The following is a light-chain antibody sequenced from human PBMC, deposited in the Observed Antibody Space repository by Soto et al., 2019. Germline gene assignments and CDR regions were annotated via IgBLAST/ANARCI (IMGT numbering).Light chain of an antibody. J-gene: IGLJ3*02. CDR1: SGSVSTSYY. V-gene: IGLV8-61*01. Sequence: QTVVTQEPSFSVSPGRTVTLTCGLSSGSVSTSYYPSRYQQTPGRAPRTLIYNTNTPSSGVPDRFSGSILGNKAALTITGAQADDESDYYCALYMGGGVWVFGGGTKVTVL. CDR3: ALYMGGGVWV. CDR2: NTN.